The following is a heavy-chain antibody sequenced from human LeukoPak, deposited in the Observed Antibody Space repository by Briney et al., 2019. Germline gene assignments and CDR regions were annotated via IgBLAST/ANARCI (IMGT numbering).Heavy chain of an antibody. CDR3: ARSLYHTMVRGVHYYYGMDV. V-gene: IGHV4-59*01. D-gene: IGHD3-10*01. CDR2: IYYSGST. CDR1: GGSISSYY. J-gene: IGHJ6*02. Sequence: SETLSLTCTVSGGSISSYYWSWIRQPPGKGLEWIGYIYYSGSTNYNPSLKSRVTISVDTSKNQFSLKLSSVTAADTAVYYCARSLYHTMVRGVHYYYGMDVWGQGTTVTVSS.